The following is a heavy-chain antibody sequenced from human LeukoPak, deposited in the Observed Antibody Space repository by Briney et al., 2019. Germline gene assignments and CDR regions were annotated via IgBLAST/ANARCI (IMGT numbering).Heavy chain of an antibody. CDR2: IGGSDDGT. CDR1: GFAFNTYA. CDR3: ARDFPPDGVYCSGGSCYHDY. J-gene: IGHJ4*02. V-gene: IGHV3-23*01. Sequence: GGSLRLSCAASGFAFNTYAMSWIRQAPGKGLEWVSAIGGSDDGTYYADSVKGRFTISRDNSKNTLYLQMHSLRVEDTAVYYCARDFPPDGVYCSGGSCYHDYWGQGTLVTVSS. D-gene: IGHD2-15*01.